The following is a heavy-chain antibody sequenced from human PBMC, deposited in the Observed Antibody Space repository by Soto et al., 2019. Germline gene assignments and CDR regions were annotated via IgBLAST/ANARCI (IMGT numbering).Heavy chain of an antibody. CDR3: VRDWGYILDS. V-gene: IGHV3-48*02. Sequence: GGSLRLSCAASGFTFSSYSINWVRQAPGKGLEWLSYISNTDIRYADSVKGRFTISRDNAKKSLSLLMNSLRDEDTAVYYCVRDWGYILDSWGQGTLVTVSS. CDR1: GFTFSSYS. CDR2: ISNTDI. J-gene: IGHJ5*01. D-gene: IGHD3-16*01.